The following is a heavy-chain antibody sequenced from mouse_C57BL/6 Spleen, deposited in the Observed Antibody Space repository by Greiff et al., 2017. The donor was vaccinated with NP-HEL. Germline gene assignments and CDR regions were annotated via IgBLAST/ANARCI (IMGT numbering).Heavy chain of an antibody. CDR3: ARVYDYVDY. V-gene: IGHV1-59*01. CDR2: IDPSDSYT. J-gene: IGHJ2*01. CDR1: GYTFTSYW. D-gene: IGHD2-3*01. Sequence: QVQLKQPGAELVRPGTSVKLSCKASGYTFTSYWMHWVKQRPGQGLEWIGVIDPSDSYTNYNQKFKGKATLTVDTSSSTAYMQLSSLTSEDSAVYYCARVYDYVDYWGQGTTLTVSS.